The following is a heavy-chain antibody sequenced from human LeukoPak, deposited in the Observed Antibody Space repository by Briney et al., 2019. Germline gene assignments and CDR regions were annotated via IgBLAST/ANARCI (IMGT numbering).Heavy chain of an antibody. V-gene: IGHV4-39*01. D-gene: IGHD6-13*01. J-gene: IGHJ4*02. CDR3: ARQYSSSWYTFDY. CDR2: ISYAGST. Sequence: SETLSLTCSVSGGSISSYYWGWIRQPPGMGLDWIGSISYAGSTYYNPSLKSRVTISVDTSKNQFSLKLNSVTAADTAVYYCARQYSSSWYTFDYWGQGTLVTASS. CDR1: GGSISSYY.